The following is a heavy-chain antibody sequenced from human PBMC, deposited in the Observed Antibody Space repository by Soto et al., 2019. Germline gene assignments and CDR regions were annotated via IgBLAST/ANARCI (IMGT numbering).Heavy chain of an antibody. V-gene: IGHV4-4*07. Sequence: SETLSLSCTVSGGSISSYYWSWIRQPAGKGLEWIGRIYTSGSTNYNPSLKSRVTMSVDTSKNQFSLKLSSVTAADTAVYYCARAWDSSSWYNWFDPWGQGTLVTVSS. CDR1: GGSISSYY. CDR2: IYTSGST. J-gene: IGHJ5*02. CDR3: ARAWDSSSWYNWFDP. D-gene: IGHD6-13*01.